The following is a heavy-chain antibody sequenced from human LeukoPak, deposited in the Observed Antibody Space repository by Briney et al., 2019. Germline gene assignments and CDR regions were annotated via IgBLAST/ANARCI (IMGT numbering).Heavy chain of an antibody. D-gene: IGHD6-6*01. Sequence: PSETLSLTCTVSGGSISSYYWSWIRQPPGKGLEWIGYIYYSGSTNYNPSLKSRVTISVDTSKNQFSLKLSSVAAADTAVYYCARIRIAARRNYYYYMDVRGKGTTVTVSS. CDR1: GGSISSYY. CDR3: ARIRIAARRNYYYYMDV. V-gene: IGHV4-59*01. J-gene: IGHJ6*03. CDR2: IYYSGST.